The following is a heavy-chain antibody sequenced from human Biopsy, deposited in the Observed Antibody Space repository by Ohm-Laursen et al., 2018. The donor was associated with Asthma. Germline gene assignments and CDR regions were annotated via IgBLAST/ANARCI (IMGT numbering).Heavy chain of an antibody. CDR2: IYYSGST. Sequence: SQTLSLTCTVSGGSINIGDYYWSWIRQHPVKGLEWIGYIYYSGSTYYNPSLKSRVSISLDTSKNQFSLSLTSVTAADTAVYYCARTTHGDDGFDPWGQGALVTVSS. V-gene: IGHV4-31*03. CDR1: GGSINIGDYY. J-gene: IGHJ5*02. CDR3: ARTTHGDDGFDP. D-gene: IGHD4-17*01.